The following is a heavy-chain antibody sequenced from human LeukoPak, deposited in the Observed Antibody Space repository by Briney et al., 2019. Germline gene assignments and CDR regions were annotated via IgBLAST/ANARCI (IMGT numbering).Heavy chain of an antibody. J-gene: IGHJ1*01. Sequence: GGSLRLSCAASGFTFSTYWMHWVRHAPGKGLVWVSRIKSDGSTNYADSVKGRFTISRDNAKNTLSLQMNSLRPEDTGAYYCARAPSEIGGYYPEYFRHWGQGTLVTVSS. CDR3: ARAPSEIGGYYPEYFRH. CDR1: GFTFSTYW. D-gene: IGHD3-3*01. CDR2: IKSDGST. V-gene: IGHV3-74*01.